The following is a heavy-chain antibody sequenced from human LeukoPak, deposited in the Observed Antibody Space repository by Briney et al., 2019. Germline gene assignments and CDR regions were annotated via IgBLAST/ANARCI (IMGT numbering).Heavy chain of an antibody. CDR2: ISGSGGST. J-gene: IGHJ6*03. Sequence: GESLRLSCAASGFTFSSYGMSWVRQAPGKGLEWVSAISGSGGSTYYADSVKGRFTISRDNSKNTLYLQMNSLRAEDTAVYYCAKGPYCSGGSCYRRSYYYYYYMDVWGKGTTVTISS. V-gene: IGHV3-23*01. D-gene: IGHD2-15*01. CDR1: GFTFSSYG. CDR3: AKGPYCSGGSCYRRSYYYYYYMDV.